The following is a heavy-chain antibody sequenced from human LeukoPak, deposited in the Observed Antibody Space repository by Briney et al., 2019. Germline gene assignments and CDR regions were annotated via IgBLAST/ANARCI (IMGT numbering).Heavy chain of an antibody. CDR1: GHSITSTYSISGGYY. Sequence: PSETLSLTCDVSGHSITSTYSISGGYYWGCLRQPPGKGLGWIGSIYHDGSTYYNPSLKSRVAISVDTSDNLFSLNLTSVTAADTAMYFCARTSRSGRAGGPFDIWGLGTMVTVSS. CDR2: IYHDGST. V-gene: IGHV4-38-2*01. D-gene: IGHD1-26*01. J-gene: IGHJ3*02. CDR3: ARTSRSGRAGGPFDI.